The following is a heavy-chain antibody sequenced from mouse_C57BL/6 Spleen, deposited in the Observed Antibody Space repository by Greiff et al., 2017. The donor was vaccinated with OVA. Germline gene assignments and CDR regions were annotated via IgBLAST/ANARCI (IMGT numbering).Heavy chain of an antibody. Sequence: VQRVESGPGLVQPSQSLSITCTVSGFSLTSYGVHWVRQSPGKGLEWLGVIWRGGSTDYNAAFMSRLSITKDNAKSQVFFKMNSLQADDTDIYDCAKNGGNLSMDYWGQGTSVTVSS. D-gene: IGHD2-1*01. CDR1: GFSLTSYG. CDR2: IWRGGST. J-gene: IGHJ4*01. CDR3: AKNGGNLSMDY. V-gene: IGHV2-5*01.